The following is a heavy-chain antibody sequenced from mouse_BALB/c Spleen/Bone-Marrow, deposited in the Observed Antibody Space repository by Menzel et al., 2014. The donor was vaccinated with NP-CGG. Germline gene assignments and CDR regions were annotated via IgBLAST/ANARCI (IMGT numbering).Heavy chain of an antibody. CDR1: GFTFSSYA. D-gene: IGHD1-3*01. CDR2: ISTGGSYT. CDR3: ARYYNYYFDY. V-gene: IGHV5-9-4*01. J-gene: IGHJ2*01. Sequence: EVQLVESGGGVMKPGGSLKLSCAASGFTFSSYAMSWVRQSPEKRLEWVAEISTGGSYTYYPDTVTGRFTISRDNAKNTPYLEMNSLRSEDTAIYYCARYYNYYFDYWGQGTTLTVSS.